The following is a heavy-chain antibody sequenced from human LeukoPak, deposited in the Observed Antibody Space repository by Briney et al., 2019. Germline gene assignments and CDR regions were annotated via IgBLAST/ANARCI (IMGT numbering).Heavy chain of an antibody. J-gene: IGHJ5*02. Sequence: GGSLRLSCAASGFTFSSYALSWVRQAPGKGLEWVSGISGSGVGTYYADYVKGRFTISRDNSKNTLYLQMNSLRAEDTAVYYCAKGQKAVAGIWFDPWGQGTLVTVSS. CDR1: GFTFSSYA. V-gene: IGHV3-23*01. CDR3: AKGQKAVAGIWFDP. D-gene: IGHD6-19*01. CDR2: ISGSGVGT.